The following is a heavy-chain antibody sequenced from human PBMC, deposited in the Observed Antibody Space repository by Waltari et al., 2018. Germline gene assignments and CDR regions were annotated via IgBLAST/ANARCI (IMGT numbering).Heavy chain of an antibody. V-gene: IGHV3-23*01. CDR2: ISGRGGST. Sequence: EVQLLESGGGLVQPGGSLRLSCAASGFTFSSYALRWVRQAPGQGLGWVSAISGRGGSTYYADSVKGRFTISRDNSKNTLYLQMNSLRAEDTAVYYCAKDTRRGLRFLPYYYYGMDVWGQGTTVTVSS. CDR3: AKDTRRGLRFLPYYYYGMDV. J-gene: IGHJ6*02. CDR1: GFTFSSYA. D-gene: IGHD3-3*01.